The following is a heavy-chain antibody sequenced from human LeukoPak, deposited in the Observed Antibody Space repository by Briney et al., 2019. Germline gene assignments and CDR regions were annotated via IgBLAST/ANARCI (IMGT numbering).Heavy chain of an antibody. J-gene: IGHJ3*02. CDR2: INREGSTT. CDR3: VRVGATLAAFEI. CDR1: GFTFSSYW. V-gene: IGHV3-74*01. D-gene: IGHD1-26*01. Sequence: GGSPRLSCAASGFTFSSYWMHWVRQAPGKGLVWVSRINREGSTTNYADSVKGRFTISRDNAKNTLYLQMNSLRVEDTAVYYCVRVGATLAAFEIWGQGTIVTVSS.